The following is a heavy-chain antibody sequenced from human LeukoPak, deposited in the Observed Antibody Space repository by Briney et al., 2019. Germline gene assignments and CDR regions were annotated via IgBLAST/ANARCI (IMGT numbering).Heavy chain of an antibody. Sequence: ASVKVSCKASVYTFNGYYLHWVRHAPGQGREWMGLINPNSGGTNYAQKFPGGVTMTRDTSIRTGYMELSRLRSDDTAVYYCARWMTTVITPDYWGQGTLVTVSS. CDR2: INPNSGGT. CDR3: ARWMTTVITPDY. V-gene: IGHV1-2*02. J-gene: IGHJ4*02. CDR1: VYTFNGYY. D-gene: IGHD4-11*01.